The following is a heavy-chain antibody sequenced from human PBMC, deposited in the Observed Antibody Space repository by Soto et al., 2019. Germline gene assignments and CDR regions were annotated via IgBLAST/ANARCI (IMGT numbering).Heavy chain of an antibody. J-gene: IGHJ6*02. CDR1: GFTFSSYG. CDR3: AKEDKGYYYYGMDV. CDR2: ISYDGSNK. Sequence: QVQLVESGGGVVQPGRSLRLSCAASGFTFSSYGMHWVRQAPGKGLEWVAVISYDGSNKYYADSVKGRFTISRDNSKNTLYLQMNSLRAEDTAVYYCAKEDKGYYYYGMDVWGQGTTVTGSS. V-gene: IGHV3-30*18.